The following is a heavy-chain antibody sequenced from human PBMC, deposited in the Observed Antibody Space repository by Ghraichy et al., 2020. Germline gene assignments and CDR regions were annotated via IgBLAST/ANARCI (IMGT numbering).Heavy chain of an antibody. J-gene: IGHJ4*02. CDR3: ARHPQAVAAYDY. Sequence: ASVKVSCKASGYTFSGHYIHWVRQAPGQGLEWLGWINPYDGGTNYARNFHGRVTMTRDTSISTDYMELNSLRSDDTAIYYCARHPQAVAAYDYWGQGTMVTISS. CDR2: INPYDGGT. D-gene: IGHD6-19*01. V-gene: IGHV1-2*02. CDR1: GYTFSGHY.